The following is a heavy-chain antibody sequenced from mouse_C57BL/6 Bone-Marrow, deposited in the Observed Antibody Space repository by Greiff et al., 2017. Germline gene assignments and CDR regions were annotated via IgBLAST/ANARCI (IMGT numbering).Heavy chain of an antibody. Sequence: VQLQQSGAELVRPGTSVKVSCKASGYAFTNYLIEWVKQRPGQGLEWIGVINPGSGTTNYNEKFKGKATLTADKSSSTAYMQLSSLTSEDSAVYCGARSKNWDWWFAYWGQGTLVTVSA. CDR3: ARSKNWDWWFAY. CDR2: INPGSGTT. D-gene: IGHD4-1*01. CDR1: GYAFTNYL. J-gene: IGHJ3*01. V-gene: IGHV1-54*01.